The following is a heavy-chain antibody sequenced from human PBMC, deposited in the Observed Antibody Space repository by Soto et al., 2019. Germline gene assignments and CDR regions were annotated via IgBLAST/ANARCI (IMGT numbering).Heavy chain of an antibody. CDR3: ACDGIGGMPFGGYLDY. V-gene: IGHV3-30*02. Sequence: QVLLVESGGGVAQPGGSLTLSCAASESIFRGYGMHWIRQTPDKGLEWVAIIRFDGSNAHYADSVKGRFTISRDNSKNMLYLAMNTVRLEDTSLYYCACDGIGGMPFGGYLDYCGEGTLVTVSS. D-gene: IGHD3-10*01. J-gene: IGHJ4*01. CDR1: ESIFRGYG. CDR2: IRFDGSNA.